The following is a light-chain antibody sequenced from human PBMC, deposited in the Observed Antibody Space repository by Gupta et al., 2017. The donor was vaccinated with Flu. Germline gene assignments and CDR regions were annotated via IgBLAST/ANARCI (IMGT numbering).Light chain of an antibody. J-gene: IGKJ4*01. CDR2: DAS. CDR1: QSAGSY. Sequence: EVVLTQSPATLSLSPGERATLSCRASQSAGSYLAWYQQKPGQAPRLLISDASNRATGIPARFSGSGSGTGFTLTISSLEPEDFALYYCQQCNNWPLTFGGGTKVEIK. V-gene: IGKV3-11*01. CDR3: QQCNNWPLT.